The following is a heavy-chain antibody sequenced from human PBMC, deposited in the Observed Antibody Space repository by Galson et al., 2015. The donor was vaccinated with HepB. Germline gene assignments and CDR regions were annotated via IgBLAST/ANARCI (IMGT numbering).Heavy chain of an antibody. CDR1: GGSFSGYY. CDR2: ISHSGST. J-gene: IGHJ3*02. Sequence: SETLSLTCAVHGGSFSGYYWSWIRHTPGKGLEWIGEISHSGSTNYNPSLKSRATISEDTSKKQFSLKVNSVTVADTAVYYCARLHEGGSSWFHGRPFDIWGQGTMVTVSS. V-gene: IGHV4-34*01. D-gene: IGHD6-13*01. CDR3: ARLHEGGSSWFHGRPFDI.